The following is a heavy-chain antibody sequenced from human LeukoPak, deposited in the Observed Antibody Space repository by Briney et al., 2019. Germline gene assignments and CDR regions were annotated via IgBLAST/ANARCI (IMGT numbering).Heavy chain of an antibody. V-gene: IGHV4-61*01. D-gene: IGHD6-19*01. CDR2: IYYSGST. Sequence: SETLSLTCTVSGGSISSSSYYWGWIRQPPGKGLEWIGYIYYSGSTNYNPSLKSRVTISVDTSKNQFSLKLSSVTAADTAVYYCARDGPSGWYDYWGQGTLVTVSS. CDR3: ARDGPSGWYDY. J-gene: IGHJ4*02. CDR1: GGSISSSSYY.